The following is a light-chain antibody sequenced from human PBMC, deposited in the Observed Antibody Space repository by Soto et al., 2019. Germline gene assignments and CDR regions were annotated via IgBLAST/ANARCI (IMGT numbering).Light chain of an antibody. CDR1: QSVNLN. Sequence: EIMMTQSPGTLSVSPGEGATLSCTASQSVNLNLAWYQQKPGQPPRLLLYGASTRATGIPVRFRGRGSGTEFTLTISSPQTEASAVYYDPPYNSWHRGTFDPGTKVEIK. J-gene: IGKJ3*01. CDR3: PPYNSWHRGT. CDR2: GAS. V-gene: IGKV3-15*01.